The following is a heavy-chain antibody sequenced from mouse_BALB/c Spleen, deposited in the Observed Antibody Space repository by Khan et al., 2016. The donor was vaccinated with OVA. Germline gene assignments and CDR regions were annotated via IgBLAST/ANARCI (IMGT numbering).Heavy chain of an antibody. CDR3: ARTARIKY. CDR2: ISYSGST. Sequence: LQQSGPGLVKPSQSLSLTCTVTAYSITSGYGWNWIRQFPGNKLEWMGYISYSGSTNYNPSLKSRISITRDTSKNQFFLQLNSVTTEDTATYYCARTARIKYWGQGTTLTVSS. D-gene: IGHD1-2*01. J-gene: IGHJ2*01. V-gene: IGHV3-2*02. CDR1: AYSITSGYG.